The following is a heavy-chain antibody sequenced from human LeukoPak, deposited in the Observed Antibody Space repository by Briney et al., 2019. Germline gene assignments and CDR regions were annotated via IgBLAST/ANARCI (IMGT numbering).Heavy chain of an antibody. J-gene: IGHJ5*02. Sequence: GGSLRLSCAASGFTFSSYSMNWVRQAPGKGLEWVSYISSSSSTIYYADSVKGRFTISRDNAKNSLYLQMNSLRAEDTAVYYCARDGRYYDSSGYSNWFDPWGQGTLVTVSS. CDR1: GFTFSSYS. V-gene: IGHV3-48*01. CDR2: ISSSSSTI. D-gene: IGHD3-22*01. CDR3: ARDGRYYDSSGYSNWFDP.